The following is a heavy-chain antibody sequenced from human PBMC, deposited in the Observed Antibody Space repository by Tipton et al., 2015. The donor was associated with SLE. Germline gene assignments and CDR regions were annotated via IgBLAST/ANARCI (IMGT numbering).Heavy chain of an antibody. CDR3: ARPYCSSTSCLKAEYCQH. Sequence: QLVQSGAEVKKPGESLKISCKGSGYSFTSYWIGWVRQMPGKGLEWMGIIYPGDSDTRYSPSFQGQVTISADKSISTAYLQWSSLKASATAMYYCARPYCSSTSCLKAEYCQHWGQGTLVTVSS. J-gene: IGHJ1*01. CDR1: GYSFTSYW. V-gene: IGHV5-51*03. CDR2: IYPGDSDT. D-gene: IGHD2-2*01.